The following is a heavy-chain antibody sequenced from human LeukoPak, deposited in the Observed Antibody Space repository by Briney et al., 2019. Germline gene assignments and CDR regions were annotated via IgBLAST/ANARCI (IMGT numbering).Heavy chain of an antibody. Sequence: GGSLRLSCAASGFTFSNAWMSWVRQAPGKGLEWVGRIKSKTDGGTTDYAAPVKGRFTISRDDSKNTLYLQMNSLKTEDTAVYCCTTDTYGDYSYWYFDLWGRGTLVTVSS. CDR3: TTDTYGDYSYWYFDL. CDR1: GFTFSNAW. V-gene: IGHV3-15*01. D-gene: IGHD4-17*01. J-gene: IGHJ2*01. CDR2: IKSKTDGGTT.